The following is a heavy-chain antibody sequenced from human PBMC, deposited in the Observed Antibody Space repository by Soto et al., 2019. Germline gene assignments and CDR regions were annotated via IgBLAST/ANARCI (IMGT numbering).Heavy chain of an antibody. D-gene: IGHD6-19*01. CDR3: ARGDIAVAAYDGY. V-gene: IGHV3-20*04. CDR1: GFTFEEYG. J-gene: IGHJ4*02. CDR2: INWEGSET. Sequence: EVQLVESGGRVVRPGGSLRLSCAASGFTFEEYGMTWVRQVPGKGLEWVAGINWEGSETGYADYVKGRFTISRDNAKRSLYLQMNSMIADDTAFYFCARGDIAVAAYDGYWGQGTLVTVSS.